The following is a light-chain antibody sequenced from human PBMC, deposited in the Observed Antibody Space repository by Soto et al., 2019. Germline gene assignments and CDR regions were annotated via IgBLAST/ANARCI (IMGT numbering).Light chain of an antibody. J-gene: IGLJ1*01. CDR1: SSDVGGYNY. V-gene: IGLV2-14*01. Sequence: QSALTQPASVSGSPGQSITISCTGSSSDVGGYNYVSWYQQHPGKAPKLMIYDVSNRPSGVSNRFSGPKSGNTASLTITGLQAEDEADFYCSSYTSNNTLYVFGTGTKLTVL. CDR3: SSYTSNNTLYV. CDR2: DVS.